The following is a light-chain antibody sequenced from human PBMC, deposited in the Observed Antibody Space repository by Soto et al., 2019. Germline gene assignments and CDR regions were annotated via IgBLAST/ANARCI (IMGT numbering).Light chain of an antibody. Sequence: DIPLTPSPTSLSAFLGDRVTIHCRASQGISNSLAWYQQKPGKVHKLLIYAAYTLQSGVQSRFSGSGSGTDFTLTIRSLQPEDVGTYYCKNYNSDPKTFGQGTKVDIK. V-gene: IGKV1-27*01. J-gene: IGKJ1*01. CDR3: KNYNSDPKT. CDR1: QGISNS. CDR2: AAY.